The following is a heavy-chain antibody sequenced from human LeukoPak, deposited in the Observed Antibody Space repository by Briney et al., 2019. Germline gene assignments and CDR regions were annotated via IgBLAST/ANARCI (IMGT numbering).Heavy chain of an antibody. CDR3: ARRLYCSRPSCPPDFDY. J-gene: IGHJ4*02. CDR2: IYPGDSDP. Sequence: GESLKISCKGSGYSFASYWIGWVRQMPGKGLEWMGIIYPGDSDPTYSPSFQDQVTISADKSITTAYLQWSSLKASDTAMYYCARRLYCSRPSCPPDFDYWGQGTLVTVSS. CDR1: GYSFASYW. V-gene: IGHV5-51*01. D-gene: IGHD2-2*01.